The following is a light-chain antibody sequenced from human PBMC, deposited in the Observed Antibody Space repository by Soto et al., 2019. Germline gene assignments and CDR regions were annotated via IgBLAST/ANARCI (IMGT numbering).Light chain of an antibody. V-gene: IGLV1-40*01. Sequence: QLVLTQPPSVSGAPGQRVTISCTGSSSNIGAGYDVHWYQQLPGTAPKLLIYGNSNRPSGVPDRFSGSKSGTSASLAITGLQAEDEADYYCQCYDSSLSAVVFGGGTKLTVL. CDR1: SSNIGAGYD. CDR2: GNS. CDR3: QCYDSSLSAVV. J-gene: IGLJ2*01.